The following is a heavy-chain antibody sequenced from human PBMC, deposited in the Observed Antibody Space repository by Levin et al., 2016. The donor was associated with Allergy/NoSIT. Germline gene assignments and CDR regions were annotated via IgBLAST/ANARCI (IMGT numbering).Heavy chain of an antibody. CDR2: IDYSGNP. D-gene: IGHD3-22*01. V-gene: IGHV4-59*01. J-gene: IGHJ4*02. CDR1: GDSITNYF. Sequence: SETLSLTCTVSGDSITNYFWNWIRQTPGKGLEWIGYIDYSGNPNYNPSLKSRVTISIDTSKNKFSLNLSSVTAADTAVYYCASATMIVDMAFDYWGQGTLVTVS. CDR3: ASATMIVDMAFDY.